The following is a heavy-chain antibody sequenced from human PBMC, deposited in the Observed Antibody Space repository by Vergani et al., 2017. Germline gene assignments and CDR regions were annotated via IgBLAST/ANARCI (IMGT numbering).Heavy chain of an antibody. CDR3: ARERANWNDSARRGNTYYYYMDV. CDR2: IYTSGST. V-gene: IGHV4-4*07. CDR1: GGSISSYY. J-gene: IGHJ6*03. Sequence: QVQLQESGPGLVKPSETLSLTCTVSGGSISSYYWSWIRQPAGKGLEWIGRIYTSGSTNYNPSLKSRVTMSVDTSKNQFSLKLSSVTAADTAVYYCARERANWNDSARRGNTYYYYMDVWGKG. D-gene: IGHD1-1*01.